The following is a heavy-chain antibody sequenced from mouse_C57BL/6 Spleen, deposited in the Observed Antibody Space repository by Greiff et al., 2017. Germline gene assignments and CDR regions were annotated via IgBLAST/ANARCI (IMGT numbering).Heavy chain of an antibody. Sequence: EVMLVASGPELVKPGASVKMSCKASGYTFTDYNMHWVKQSHGKRLEWIGYINPNNGGTSYNQKFKGKATLTVNKSSSTAYMELLSLTSEDSAVYYCASNPYYYYCSSPVYAMDYWGQGTSVTGSS. CDR2: INPNNGGT. D-gene: IGHD1-1*01. V-gene: IGHV1-22*01. J-gene: IGHJ4*01. CDR3: ASNPYYYYCSSPVYAMDY. CDR1: GYTFTDYN.